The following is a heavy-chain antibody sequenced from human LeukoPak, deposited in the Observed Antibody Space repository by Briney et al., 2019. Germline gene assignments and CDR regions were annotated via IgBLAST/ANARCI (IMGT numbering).Heavy chain of an antibody. CDR1: GYSISSNHW. J-gene: IGHJ4*02. Sequence: SETLSLTCAVSGYSISSNHWWGWIRQPPGKGLEWIGYIFYAGSTYYIPSLKSRVTMSVDTSKNQFSLRLSSVTAVDTAVYYCARIGPILGAAWVDYWGQGTLVSVSS. CDR3: ARIGPILGAAWVDY. V-gene: IGHV4-28*01. CDR2: IFYAGST. D-gene: IGHD3-3*02.